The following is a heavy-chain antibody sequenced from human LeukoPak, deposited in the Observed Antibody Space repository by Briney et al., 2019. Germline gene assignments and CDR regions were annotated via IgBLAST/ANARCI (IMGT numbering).Heavy chain of an antibody. Sequence: PSETLSLTCTVSGGSISSGSYYWSWIRQPAGKGLEWIGRIYTSGSTNYNPSLKSRVTMSVDTSKNQFSLKLSSVTAADTAVYYCAGDSGWGAFDIWGQGTMVTVSS. J-gene: IGHJ3*02. CDR1: GGSISSGSYY. CDR3: AGDSGWGAFDI. D-gene: IGHD3-22*01. V-gene: IGHV4-61*02. CDR2: IYTSGST.